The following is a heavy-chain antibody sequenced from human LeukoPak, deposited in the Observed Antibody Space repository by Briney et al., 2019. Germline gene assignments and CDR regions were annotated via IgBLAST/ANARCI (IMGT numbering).Heavy chain of an antibody. J-gene: IGHJ3*02. V-gene: IGHV1-18*01. Sequence: ASVKVSCKASGYTFTSYGISWVRQAPGQGLEWMGWISTYNGNTNYAQKLQGRVTMTTDTSTSTAYMELRSLRSDDTAVYYCSRGKIEIGAFDIWGQGTMVTVSS. CDR3: SRGKIEIGAFDI. D-gene: IGHD5-24*01. CDR1: GYTFTSYG. CDR2: ISTYNGNT.